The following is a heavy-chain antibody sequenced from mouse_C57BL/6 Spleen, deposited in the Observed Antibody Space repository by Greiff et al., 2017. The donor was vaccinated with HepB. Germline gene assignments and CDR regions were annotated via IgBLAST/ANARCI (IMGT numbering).Heavy chain of an antibody. V-gene: IGHV5-9-1*02. CDR1: GFTFSSYA. D-gene: IGHD2-1*01. CDR2: ISSGGDYI. CDR3: TRDRGGVYGNYLYYAMDY. J-gene: IGHJ4*01. Sequence: EVQGVESGEGLVKPGGSLKLSCAASGFTFSSYAMSWVRQTPEKRLEWVAYISSGGDYIYYADTVKGRFTISRDNARNTLYLQMSSLKSEDTAMYYCTRDRGGVYGNYLYYAMDYWGQGTSVTVSS.